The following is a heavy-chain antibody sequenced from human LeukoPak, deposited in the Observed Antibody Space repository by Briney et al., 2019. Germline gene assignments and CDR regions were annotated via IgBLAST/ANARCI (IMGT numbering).Heavy chain of an antibody. CDR1: GYTFTGPY. CDR3: ARVEYCTKGVCINFDL. Sequence: ASVKVSCKASGYTFTGPYIHWMRQAPGQGLGGMGCINPNSGGTKYAQKFQGRVTVSRDTSTSTAYMELSGLRADDTAAYYCARVEYCTKGVCINFDLWGQGALVTVSS. J-gene: IGHJ4*02. D-gene: IGHD2-8*01. V-gene: IGHV1-2*02. CDR2: INPNSGGT.